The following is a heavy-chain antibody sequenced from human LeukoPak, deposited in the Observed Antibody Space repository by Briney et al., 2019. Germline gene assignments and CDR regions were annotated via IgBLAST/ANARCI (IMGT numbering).Heavy chain of an antibody. J-gene: IGHJ5*02. CDR3: ARSQLRSRLDP. D-gene: IGHD3-3*01. Sequence: PSETLSLTCAVSGGSVSIYYWTWIRQPPGKGLEWIGSIYNTGSTNYSPSLKSRVTISIDTSKNQFSLKLSSVTAADTAVYYCARSQLRSRLDPWGHGTLVTVSS. V-gene: IGHV4-59*02. CDR1: GGSVSIYY. CDR2: IYNTGST.